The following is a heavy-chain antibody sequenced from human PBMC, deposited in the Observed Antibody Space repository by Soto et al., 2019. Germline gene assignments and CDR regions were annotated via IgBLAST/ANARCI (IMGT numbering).Heavy chain of an antibody. CDR3: ARLPTAAARIPSSWFDP. CDR1: GGSVSSGSYY. CDR2: IYYSGST. D-gene: IGHD6-13*01. Sequence: PSETLSLTCTVSGGSVSSGSYYWSWIRQPPGKGLEWIGYIYYSGSTNYNPSLKSRVTISVDTSKHHLPRQQTSVTPADPTVYHCARLPTAAARIPSSWFDPFDRGNLVAV. J-gene: IGHJ5*02. V-gene: IGHV4-61*01.